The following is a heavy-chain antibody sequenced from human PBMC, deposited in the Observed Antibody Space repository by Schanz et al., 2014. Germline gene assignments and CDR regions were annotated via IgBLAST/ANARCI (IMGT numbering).Heavy chain of an antibody. CDR3: ARGPIPIQGVPMDF. J-gene: IGHJ4*02. D-gene: IGHD3-10*01. CDR2: IGYDGSEK. V-gene: IGHV3-33*01. CDR1: GFNFRNYG. Sequence: VQLLESGGGFVQPGGSLRLSCAASGFNFRNYGMNWVRQAPGKGLEWVANIGYDGSEKYYVDSVKGRFTISRDNSKDTLYLQMSGLTPEDTAVYYCARGPIPIQGVPMDFWGQGTLVTVSS.